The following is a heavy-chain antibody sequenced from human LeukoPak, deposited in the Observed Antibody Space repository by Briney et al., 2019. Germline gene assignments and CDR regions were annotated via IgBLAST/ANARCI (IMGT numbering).Heavy chain of an antibody. CDR1: GVSIRSGSYY. CDR3: AREVSDYDILTGWIDY. D-gene: IGHD3-9*01. CDR2: IYTSGTT. J-gene: IGHJ4*02. Sequence: SETLSLTCTVSGVSIRSGSYYWSWIRQPARKELEWIGRIYTSGTTNYNPSLKSRVTISVGTSKSQFSLKLSSVTAADTAVYYCAREVSDYDILTGWIDYWGQGALVSVSS. V-gene: IGHV4-61*02.